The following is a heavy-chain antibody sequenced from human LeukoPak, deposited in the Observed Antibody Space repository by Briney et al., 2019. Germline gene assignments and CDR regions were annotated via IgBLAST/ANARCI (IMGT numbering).Heavy chain of an antibody. CDR1: GGSISSSSYY. D-gene: IGHD5-18*01. CDR3: ARVHSAMDLHFDY. J-gene: IGHJ4*02. V-gene: IGHV4-39*07. Sequence: KASETLSLTCTVSGGSISSSSYYWGWIRQPPGKGLEWIGSIHYSGSTYYNPSLKSRVTISVDTSKNQFSLKLSSVTAADTAVYYCARVHSAMDLHFDYWGQGTLVTVSS. CDR2: IHYSGST.